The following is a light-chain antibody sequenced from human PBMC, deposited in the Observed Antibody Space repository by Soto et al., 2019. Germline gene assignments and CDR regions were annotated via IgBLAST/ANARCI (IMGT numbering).Light chain of an antibody. V-gene: IGKV3-15*01. J-gene: IGKJ1*01. CDR1: QSVASD. Sequence: EIVVTQSPATLSVSPGERATLSCRASQSVASDFAWYQQKPGQAPWLLIYDASTRATGIPARFSGSGSGTEFTLTISSLQSEDFAVYYCQQYNYWPQTFGQGTKVEIK. CDR2: DAS. CDR3: QQYNYWPQT.